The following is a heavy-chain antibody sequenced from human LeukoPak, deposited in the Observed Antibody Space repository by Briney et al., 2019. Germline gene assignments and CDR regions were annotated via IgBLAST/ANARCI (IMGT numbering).Heavy chain of an antibody. V-gene: IGHV3-49*04. D-gene: IGHD3-10*01. CDR3: AREREPDYYVSGSYSGH. CDR1: GFTFGDYA. Sequence: QHWGVLRLSCTASGFTFGDYAMTWVRQAPGKGLEWLGFIRSKGYGCTTEYAASVRGRIAISRDDSKSIAYLQMNDLKTEDTAVYYCAREREPDYYVSGSYSGHWGQGTLVVVSS. J-gene: IGHJ4*02. CDR2: IRSKGYGCTT.